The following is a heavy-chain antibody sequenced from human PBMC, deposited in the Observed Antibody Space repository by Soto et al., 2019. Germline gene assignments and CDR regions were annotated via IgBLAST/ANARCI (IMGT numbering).Heavy chain of an antibody. Sequence: GGSLRLSCAASGFTFSSYAMHWVRQAPGKGLEYVSAISSNGGSTYYANSVKGRFTISRDNSKNTLYLQMGSLRAEDMAVYYCARVRSSSWPYYYYYYMDVWGKGTTVTVSS. D-gene: IGHD6-13*01. CDR2: ISSNGGST. V-gene: IGHV3-64*01. CDR1: GFTFSSYA. J-gene: IGHJ6*03. CDR3: ARVRSSSWPYYYYYYMDV.